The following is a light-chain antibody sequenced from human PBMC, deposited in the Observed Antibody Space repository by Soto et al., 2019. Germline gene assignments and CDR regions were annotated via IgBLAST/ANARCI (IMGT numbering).Light chain of an antibody. CDR3: CSYAGSSTLV. J-gene: IGLJ3*02. CDR2: EGS. Sequence: QSALTQPASVSGSPGQSITISCTGTSSDVGSYNLVSWYQQHPGKAPKVMIYEGSKRPSGVSNRFSGSKSGNTASLTISGLQAEDEADYYCCSYAGSSTLVFGGGTKPTVL. CDR1: SSDVGSYNL. V-gene: IGLV2-23*01.